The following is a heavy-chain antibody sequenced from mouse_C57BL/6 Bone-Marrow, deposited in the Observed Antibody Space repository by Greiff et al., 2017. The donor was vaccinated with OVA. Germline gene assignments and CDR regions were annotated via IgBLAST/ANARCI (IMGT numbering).Heavy chain of an antibody. CDR2: IYPRDGST. J-gene: IGHJ3*01. Sequence: VQLQESGPELVKPGASVKLSCKASGYTFTSYDINWVKQRPGQGLEWIGWIYPRDGSTKYNEKFKGKATLTVDTASSTAYMELHSLTSEDSAVYFCARKGNYYGTPWFAYWGQGTLVTVSA. V-gene: IGHV1-85*01. CDR1: GYTFTSYD. D-gene: IGHD1-1*01. CDR3: ARKGNYYGTPWFAY.